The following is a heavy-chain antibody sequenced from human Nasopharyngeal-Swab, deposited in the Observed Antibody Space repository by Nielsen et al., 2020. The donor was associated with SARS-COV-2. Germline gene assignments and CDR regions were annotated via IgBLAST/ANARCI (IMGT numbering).Heavy chain of an antibody. J-gene: IGHJ4*02. Sequence: GESLKISCKASGYSFINYWIGWVRQKPGKGLEWMGIIYPGNSQTKYSPTFQGQVTISAERSINTAYLQWSTLKASDTAIYYCARSSGNSLDYWGQGTLVTVSS. CDR1: GYSFINYW. V-gene: IGHV5-51*01. CDR3: ARSSGNSLDY. D-gene: IGHD4-23*01. CDR2: IYPGNSQT.